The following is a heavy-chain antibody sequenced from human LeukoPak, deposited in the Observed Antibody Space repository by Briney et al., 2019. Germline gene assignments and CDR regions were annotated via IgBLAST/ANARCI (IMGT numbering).Heavy chain of an antibody. CDR2: INHSGST. CDR3: ARGLRGSSTSRVSSKISVHYYGMDV. D-gene: IGHD2-2*01. J-gene: IGHJ6*04. Sequence: SETLSLTCAVYGGSFSGCYWSWIRQPPGKGLEWIGEINHSGSTNYNPSLKSRVTISVDTSKNQLSLKLSSVTAADTAVYYCARGLRGSSTSRVSSKISVHYYGMDVWGKGTTVTVSS. CDR1: GGSFSGCY. V-gene: IGHV4-34*01.